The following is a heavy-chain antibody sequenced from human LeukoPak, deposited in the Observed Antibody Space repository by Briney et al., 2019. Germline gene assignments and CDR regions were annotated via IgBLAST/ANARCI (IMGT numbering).Heavy chain of an antibody. D-gene: IGHD5-12*01. J-gene: IGHJ4*02. Sequence: GASVKVSCKASGYTFTSYGISWVRQAPGQGLEWMGWISAHNGNTKNAQKVQGRVTMTTDTSTRTAYMELRSLGSDDTAVYYCARDRGYSGYAEYYFDYWGQGTLVTVSS. CDR2: ISAHNGNT. CDR1: GYTFTSYG. CDR3: ARDRGYSGYAEYYFDY. V-gene: IGHV1-18*01.